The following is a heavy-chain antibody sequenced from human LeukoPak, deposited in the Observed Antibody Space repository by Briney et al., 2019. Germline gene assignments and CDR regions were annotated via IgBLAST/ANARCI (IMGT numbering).Heavy chain of an antibody. CDR2: ISGGGGST. J-gene: IGHJ3*02. V-gene: IGHV3-23*01. CDR3: AKEGSSSGSRPNDAFEI. D-gene: IGHD6-13*01. CDR1: GFTFSSYA. Sequence: GGSLRLSCAASGFTFSSYAMSWVRQAPGKGLVWVSGISGGGGSTYYADSVKGRFTISRDNSKNTLYLQMNSLRAEDTAVYYCAKEGSSSGSRPNDAFEIWGQGTMVTVSS.